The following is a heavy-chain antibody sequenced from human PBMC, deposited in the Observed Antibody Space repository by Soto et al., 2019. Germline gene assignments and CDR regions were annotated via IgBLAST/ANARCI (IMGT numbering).Heavy chain of an antibody. V-gene: IGHV3-30-3*01. Sequence: QVQLVESGGGAVQPGQSQRLSCAASGFTISRNAMHWVRQAPGKGLEWVALISYDGGLTYYADSVKGRFTISRDTSKNTLYLQMNSLRAEDTAVYYCARDRGPTVVTPVYFDSWGQGTLVTVSS. CDR1: GFTISRNA. CDR2: ISYDGGLT. J-gene: IGHJ4*02. CDR3: ARDRGPTVVTPVYFDS. D-gene: IGHD2-21*02.